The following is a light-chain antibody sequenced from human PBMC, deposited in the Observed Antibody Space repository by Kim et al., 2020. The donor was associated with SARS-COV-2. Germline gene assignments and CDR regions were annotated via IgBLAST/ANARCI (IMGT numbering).Light chain of an antibody. CDR1: QSVNSNH. CDR2: GAS. CDR3: QQYGSSMYT. J-gene: IGKJ2*01. Sequence: LSPGERATLSCRASQSVNSNHLAWYQQKPGQAPRLLISGASSRATGIPDRFSGSGSGTDFTLTISRLEPEDFAVYYCQQYGSSMYTFGQGTKLEI. V-gene: IGKV3-20*01.